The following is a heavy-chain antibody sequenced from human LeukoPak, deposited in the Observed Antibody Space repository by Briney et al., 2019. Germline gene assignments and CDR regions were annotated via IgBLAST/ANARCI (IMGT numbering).Heavy chain of an antibody. J-gene: IGHJ4*02. D-gene: IGHD6-13*01. V-gene: IGHV3-21*01. CDR2: ISSSSSYI. CDR1: GFTFSNYW. CDR3: ARGIYWQVVQEGFDY. Sequence: GGSLRLSCAASGFTFSNYWMTWVRQAPGKGLEWVSSISSSSSYIDYADSVKGRFTISRDNAKNSLYLQMNSLRAEDTAVYYCARGIYWQVVQEGFDYWGQGTLVTVSS.